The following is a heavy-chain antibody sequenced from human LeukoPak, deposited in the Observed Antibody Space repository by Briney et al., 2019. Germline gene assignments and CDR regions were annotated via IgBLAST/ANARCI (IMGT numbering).Heavy chain of an antibody. CDR1: GGSISSSNW. CDR2: IHHSGST. D-gene: IGHD3-10*01. CDR3: ARRWFGGRSAFDI. Sequence: TSETLSLTCAVSGGSISSSNWWSWVRQPPGKGLEWIGEIHHSGSTNYNPSLKSRVTISVDTSKNQFSLKLSSVTAADTAVYYCARRWFGGRSAFDIWGQGTMVTVSS. V-gene: IGHV4-4*02. J-gene: IGHJ3*02.